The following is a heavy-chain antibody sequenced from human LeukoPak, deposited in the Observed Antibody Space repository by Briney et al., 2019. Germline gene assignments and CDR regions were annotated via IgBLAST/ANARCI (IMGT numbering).Heavy chain of an antibody. V-gene: IGHV1-18*01. D-gene: IGHD3-22*01. Sequence: ASVKVSCKASGYTLTSYGISWVRQAPGQGLEWMGWISAYNGNTNYAQKLQGRVTMTTDTSTSTAYMELRSLRSDDTAVYYCARAHTMMGQLDYWGQGTLVTVSS. CDR2: ISAYNGNT. CDR1: GYTLTSYG. CDR3: ARAHTMMGQLDY. J-gene: IGHJ4*02.